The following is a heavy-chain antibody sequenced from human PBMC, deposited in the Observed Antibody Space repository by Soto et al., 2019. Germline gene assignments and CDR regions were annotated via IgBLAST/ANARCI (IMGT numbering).Heavy chain of an antibody. CDR3: AKDRITIFGVVIPYLFDP. CDR2: ISLNGESA. D-gene: IGHD3-3*01. V-gene: IGHV3-23*01. Sequence: GGSLRLSCVASGFTLSNYAMGWIRQAPGKGLEWVSSISLNGESASYADSVKGRFTISRDNSKNTLYLQMNSLRAEDTAVYYCAKDRITIFGVVIPYLFDPWGQGTLVPVAS. J-gene: IGHJ5*02. CDR1: GFTLSNYA.